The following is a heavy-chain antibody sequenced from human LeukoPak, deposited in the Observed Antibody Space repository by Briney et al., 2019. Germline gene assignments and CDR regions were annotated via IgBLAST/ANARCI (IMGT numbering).Heavy chain of an antibody. D-gene: IGHD3-16*02. CDR3: AKSLGVGGYTRYKGFDQ. CDR1: GFTFNSFA. Sequence: GGSLRLSCAASGFTFNSFAMNWVRQAPGKGLEWVSSISGSDGSSHYADFVKGRFTISRDDSKNTLHLQMNSLRAEDTAVYYCAKSLGVGGYTRYKGFDQWGQGTLVTVSS. J-gene: IGHJ4*02. CDR2: ISGSDGSS. V-gene: IGHV3-23*01.